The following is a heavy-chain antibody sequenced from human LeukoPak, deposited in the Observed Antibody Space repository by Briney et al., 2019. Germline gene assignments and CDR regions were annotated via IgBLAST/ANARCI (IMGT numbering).Heavy chain of an antibody. D-gene: IGHD6-13*01. CDR3: AKEGLAESVWQQLVRNYYYGMDV. Sequence: QPGGSLRLSCAASGFTFSSYAMSWVRQAPGKGLEWVSAISGSGGSTYYADSVKGRFTISRDNSKNTLYLQMNSLRAEDTAVYYCAKEGLAESVWQQLVRNYYYGMDVWGQGTTVTVSS. V-gene: IGHV3-23*01. CDR2: ISGSGGST. J-gene: IGHJ6*02. CDR1: GFTFSSYA.